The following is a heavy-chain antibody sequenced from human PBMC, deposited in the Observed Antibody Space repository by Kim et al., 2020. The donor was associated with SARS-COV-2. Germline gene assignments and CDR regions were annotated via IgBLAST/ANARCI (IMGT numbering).Heavy chain of an antibody. Sequence: GGSLRLSCAASGFTFSSYGMHWVRQAPGKGLEWVAVIWYDGSNKYYADSVKGRFTISRDNSKNTLYLQMNSLRAEDTAVYYCARDEGRVYGMDVWGQGTTVTVSS. CDR1: GFTFSSYG. CDR2: IWYDGSNK. J-gene: IGHJ6*02. V-gene: IGHV3-33*01. CDR3: ARDEGRVYGMDV.